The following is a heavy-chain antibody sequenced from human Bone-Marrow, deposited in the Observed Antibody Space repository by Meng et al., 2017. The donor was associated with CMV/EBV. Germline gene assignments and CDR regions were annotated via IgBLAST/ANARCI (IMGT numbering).Heavy chain of an antibody. Sequence: GGSLRLSCAASGFTFDDYGMSWVRQAPGKGLEWVSGINWNGGSTGYADSVKGRFTISRDNAKNSLYLQMNSLRAEDTALYHCASGPSMPDIDYWGQGTLVTVSS. CDR3: ASGPSMPDIDY. J-gene: IGHJ4*02. V-gene: IGHV3-20*01. CDR1: GFTFDDYG. CDR2: INWNGGST. D-gene: IGHD2-2*01.